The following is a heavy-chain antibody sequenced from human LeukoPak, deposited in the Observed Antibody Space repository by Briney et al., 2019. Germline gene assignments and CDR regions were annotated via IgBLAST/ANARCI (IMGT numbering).Heavy chain of an antibody. D-gene: IGHD6-19*01. CDR2: INAYNGNT. CDR3: ARESLYSSGWYGPNWFDP. CDR1: VYTFTSYG. J-gene: IGHJ5*02. V-gene: IGHV1-18*01. Sequence: VASVKVSCKASVYTFTSYGISWVRQAPGQGLEWMGWINAYNGNTNYAQKLQGRVTMTTDTSTSTAYMELRSLRSDDTAVYYCARESLYSSGWYGPNWFDPWGQGTLVTVSS.